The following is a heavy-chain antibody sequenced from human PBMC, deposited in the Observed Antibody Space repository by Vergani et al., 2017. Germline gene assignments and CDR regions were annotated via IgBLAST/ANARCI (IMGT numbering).Heavy chain of an antibody. CDR2: ISYDGSNK. D-gene: IGHD6-13*01. J-gene: IGHJ6*03. CDR1: GFTFSSYG. V-gene: IGHV3-30*18. Sequence: QVQLVESGGGVVQPGRSLRLSCAASGFTFSSYGKHWVRQAPGKGLEWVAVISYDGSNKYYADSVKGRFTISRDNSKNTLYLQMNSLRAEDTAVYYCAKDGYSSSWYHPYYYYYYYMDVWGKGTTVTVSS. CDR3: AKDGYSSSWYHPYYYYYYYMDV.